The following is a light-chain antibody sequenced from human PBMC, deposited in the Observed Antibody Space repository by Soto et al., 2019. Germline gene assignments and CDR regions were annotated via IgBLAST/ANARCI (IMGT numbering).Light chain of an antibody. V-gene: IGKV1-5*01. J-gene: IGKJ1*01. CDR3: QQYNISTT. Sequence: DIQMTQSPSTLSASVGDRVTITCRASQSISSWLAWYQQKPGKAPKLLIYDASSLESGVPSRFSGSGSGTEFTLTISSLQPDDFATYYCQQYNISTTFGQGTKVEIK. CDR1: QSISSW. CDR2: DAS.